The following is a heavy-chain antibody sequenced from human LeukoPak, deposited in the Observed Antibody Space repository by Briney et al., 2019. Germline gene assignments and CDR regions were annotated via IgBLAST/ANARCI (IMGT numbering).Heavy chain of an antibody. J-gene: IGHJ4*02. CDR1: GFTFTSYW. CDR3: ARASTIDY. D-gene: IGHD2-2*01. V-gene: IGHV3-7*01. CDR2: IKQDGSEK. Sequence: GGPLRLSCAASGFTFTSYWMTWVRQAPGKGLEWVANIKQDGSEKYYVDSVKGRFTISRDNAKNPLYLQMNSLRAEDTAVYYCARASTIDYWGQGTLVTVSS.